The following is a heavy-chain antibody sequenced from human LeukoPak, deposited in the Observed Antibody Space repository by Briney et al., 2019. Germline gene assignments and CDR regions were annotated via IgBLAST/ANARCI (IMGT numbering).Heavy chain of an antibody. D-gene: IGHD5-18*01. J-gene: IGHJ4*02. Sequence: GASLRLSCAASGFTFSSYAMSWVRQAPGKGLEWVSAISGSGGSTYYADSVKGRFTISRANSKNTLYLQMNSLRAEDTAVYYCAKDGGYSYGQYYFDYWGQGTLVTVSS. CDR1: GFTFSSYA. V-gene: IGHV3-23*01. CDR2: ISGSGGST. CDR3: AKDGGYSYGQYYFDY.